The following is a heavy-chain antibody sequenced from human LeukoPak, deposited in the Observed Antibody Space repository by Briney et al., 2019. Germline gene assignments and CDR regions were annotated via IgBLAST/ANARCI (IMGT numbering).Heavy chain of an antibody. CDR3: ARKPIVNSAWYYFDY. D-gene: IGHD3-22*01. CDR2: IYTSGST. V-gene: IGHV4-4*07. Sequence: PSETLSLTCTVSGGSISSYYWSWIRQPAGKGLEWIGRIYTSGSTNYNPSLKSRVTMSVDTSKNQFSLELSSVTAADTAVYYCARKPIVNSAWYYFDYWGQGTLVTVSS. J-gene: IGHJ4*02. CDR1: GGSISSYY.